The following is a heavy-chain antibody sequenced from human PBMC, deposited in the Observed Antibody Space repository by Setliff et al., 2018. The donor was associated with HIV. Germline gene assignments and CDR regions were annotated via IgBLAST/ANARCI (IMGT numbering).Heavy chain of an antibody. CDR1: GYTLTELS. CDR3: ARDSLPYYYGSGTDSFDI. CDR2: FDPEDGET. J-gene: IGHJ3*02. V-gene: IGHV1-24*01. D-gene: IGHD3-10*01. Sequence: ASVKVSCKVSGYTLTELSMHWVRQAPGKGLEWMGGFDPEDGETIYAQKFQGRVTVTGDTSAITAYMELSDLRSEDTAVYYCARDSLPYYYGSGTDSFDIWGQGTMVTVSS.